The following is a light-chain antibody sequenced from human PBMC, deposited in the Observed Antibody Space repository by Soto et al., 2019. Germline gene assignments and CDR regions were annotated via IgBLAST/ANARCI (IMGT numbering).Light chain of an antibody. Sequence: QSALTQPASVSGSPGQSITISCTGTSSDVGSTFNYGSWYQHHPGKAPRLIMSDVNHRPSGVSDRFSGSKSGNTASLPISGLQAEDEADYFSSAYSTGSTPVLFGGGTKVTVL. CDR1: SSDVGSTFNY. V-gene: IGLV2-14*03. J-gene: IGLJ3*02. CDR2: DVN. CDR3: SAYSTGSTPVL.